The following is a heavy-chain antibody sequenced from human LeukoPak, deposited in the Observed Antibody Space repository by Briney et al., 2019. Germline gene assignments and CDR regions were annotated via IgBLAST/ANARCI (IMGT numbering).Heavy chain of an antibody. J-gene: IGHJ3*02. D-gene: IGHD2-15*01. CDR3: ARDRVYCSGGSCYELDAFDI. CDR1: GGSISSSSYY. CDR2: IYYSGST. Sequence: EPSETLSLTCTVSGGSISSSSYYWGWIRQPPGKGLEWIGSIYYSGSTYYNPSLKSRVTMSVDTSKNQFSLKLSSVTAADTAVYYCARDRVYCSGGSCYELDAFDIWGQGTMVTVSS. V-gene: IGHV4-39*07.